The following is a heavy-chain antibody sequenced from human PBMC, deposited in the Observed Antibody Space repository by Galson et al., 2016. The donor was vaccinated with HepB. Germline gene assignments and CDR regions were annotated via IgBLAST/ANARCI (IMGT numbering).Heavy chain of an antibody. D-gene: IGHD1-26*01. Sequence: SLRLSCAASGITVSSSYMIWVRQAPGKGLEWVSVIDIGGTTHYADSVKGRFTISRDNSKNTLDLQMNSLRGEDTAVYYCARGGASSAGGSWGQGTLVTVSS. CDR3: ARGGASSAGGS. CDR1: GITVSSSY. J-gene: IGHJ5*02. CDR2: IDIGGTT. V-gene: IGHV3-53*01.